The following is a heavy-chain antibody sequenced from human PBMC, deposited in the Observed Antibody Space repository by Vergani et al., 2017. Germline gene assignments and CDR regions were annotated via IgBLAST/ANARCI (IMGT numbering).Heavy chain of an antibody. J-gene: IGHJ6*02. D-gene: IGHD2-15*01. V-gene: IGHV1-69*08. CDR1: GGTFSSYT. Sequence: QVQLVQSGAEVKKPGSSVKVSCKASGGTFSSYTISWVRQAPGQGLEWMGRIIPILGIANYAQKFQGRVTITADKSTSTAYMELSSLRSEDTAVYYCARDPDVMGCSGGSCYPRSLYYYYYGMDVWGQGTTVTVSS. CDR2: IIPILGIA. CDR3: ARDPDVMGCSGGSCYPRSLYYYYYGMDV.